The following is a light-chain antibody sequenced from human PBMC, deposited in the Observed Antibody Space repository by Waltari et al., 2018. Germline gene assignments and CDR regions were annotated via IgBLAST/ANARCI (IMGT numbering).Light chain of an antibody. CDR2: DVN. V-gene: IGLV2-14*03. CDR1: SSDVGGYNY. J-gene: IGLJ3*02. CDR3: CSFTRSSTWV. Sequence: QSALTQPASVSGSPGQSITISCTGSSSDVGGYNYVSWYQQHPGKAPKLMSFDVNNRASGVSNRFSGSKSGNTASLTISGLQVEDEAEYYCCSFTRSSTWVFGGGTKLTVL.